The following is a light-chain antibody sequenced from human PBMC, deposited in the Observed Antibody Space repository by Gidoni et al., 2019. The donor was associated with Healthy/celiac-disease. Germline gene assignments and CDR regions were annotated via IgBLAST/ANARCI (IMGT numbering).Light chain of an antibody. CDR1: ALPKQY. V-gene: IGLV3-25*03. CDR2: KDS. CDR3: QSADSSGTYRL. J-gene: IGLJ3*02. Sequence: SYELTQPPSVAVSPGQTARITCSGDALPKQYADWYQQKPGQAPVLVIYKDSERPSGIPERFSGSSSGTTVTLTISGVQAEDEADYYCQSADSSGTYRLFGGGTKLTVL.